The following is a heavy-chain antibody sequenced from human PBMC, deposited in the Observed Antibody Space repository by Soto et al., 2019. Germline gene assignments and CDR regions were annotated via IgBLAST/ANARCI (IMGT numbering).Heavy chain of an antibody. J-gene: IGHJ4*02. CDR3: AKDRGVRGVIIYFDY. CDR2: ISGSGGST. CDR1: GFTFSSYA. Sequence: GGSLRLSCAASGFTFSSYAMSWVRQAPGKGLEWVSAISGSGGSTYYADSVKGRFTISRDNSKNTLYLQMNSLRAEDTAVYYCAKDRGVRGVIIYFDYWGQGTLVTVSS. D-gene: IGHD3-10*01. V-gene: IGHV3-23*01.